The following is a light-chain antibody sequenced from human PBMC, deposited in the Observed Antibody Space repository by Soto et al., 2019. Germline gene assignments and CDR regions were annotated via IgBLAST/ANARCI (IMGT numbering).Light chain of an antibody. CDR2: GAS. Sequence: IVLTQSPTTLSLSPGEIATLSCRASQSVSSSYLAWYQQKPGQAPRLLIYGASSRATGIPARFSGSGSGTDFTLTISSLEPDDFAVYYCQQRSSWPRITFGQGTRLEI. CDR1: QSVSSSY. V-gene: IGKV3D-20*02. J-gene: IGKJ5*01. CDR3: QQRSSWPRIT.